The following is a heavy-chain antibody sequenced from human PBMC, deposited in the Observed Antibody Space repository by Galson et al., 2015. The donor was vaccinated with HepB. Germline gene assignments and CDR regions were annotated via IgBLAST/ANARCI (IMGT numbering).Heavy chain of an antibody. V-gene: IGHV5-51*01. J-gene: IGHJ3*02. CDR1: GYSFTSYW. Sequence: QSGAEVKKPGESLKISCKGSGYSFTSYWIGWVRQMPGKGLEWMGIMHPGDSKIRYSPSFQGQVTISADRSISTAYLQWSSLKASDTAIYYCATSRGVRYDLLTGYYKPDAFDIWGQGTMVTVSS. CDR2: MHPGDSKI. D-gene: IGHD3-9*01. CDR3: ATSRGVRYDLLTGYYKPDAFDI.